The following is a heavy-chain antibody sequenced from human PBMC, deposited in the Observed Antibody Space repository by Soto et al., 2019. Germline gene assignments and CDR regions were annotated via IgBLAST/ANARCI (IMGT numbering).Heavy chain of an antibody. CDR3: ARDGLASTVTTRYYYYGMDV. J-gene: IGHJ6*02. D-gene: IGHD4-17*01. CDR1: GYTFTSDG. V-gene: IGHV1-18*01. Sequence: ASVKVSCKASGYTFTSDGISWVRQAPGQGLEWMGWISAYNGNTNYAQKLQGRVTMTTDTSTSTAYMELRSLRSDDTAVYYCARDGLASTVTTRYYYYGMDVWGQGTTVTVSS. CDR2: ISAYNGNT.